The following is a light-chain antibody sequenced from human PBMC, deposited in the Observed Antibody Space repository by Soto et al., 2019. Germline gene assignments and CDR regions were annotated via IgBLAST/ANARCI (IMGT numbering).Light chain of an antibody. V-gene: IGLV1-44*01. CDR3: AAWDDSLNGRV. CDR2: SNN. Sequence: QSVLTQPPSASGTPEQRVTISCSGSSSNIGSNTVNWYQQLPGTAPKLLIYSNNQRPSGVPDRFSGSKCGTSASLAISGLQSEDEADYYCAAWDDSLNGRVFGGGTKLTVL. CDR1: SSNIGSNT. J-gene: IGLJ2*01.